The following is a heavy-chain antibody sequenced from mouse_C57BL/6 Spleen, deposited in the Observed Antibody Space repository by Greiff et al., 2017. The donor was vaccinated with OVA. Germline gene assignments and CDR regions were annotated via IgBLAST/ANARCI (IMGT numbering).Heavy chain of an antibody. CDR3: ASVTTVVATDYAMDY. J-gene: IGHJ4*01. D-gene: IGHD1-1*01. V-gene: IGHV1-50*01. Sequence: QVQLQQPGAELVKPGASVKLSCKASGYTFTSYWMQWVKQRPGPGLEWIGEIDPSDSYTNYNQKFKGKATLTVDTSSSTAYMQLSSLTSEDSAVYYCASVTTVVATDYAMDYWGQGTSVTVSS. CDR2: IDPSDSYT. CDR1: GYTFTSYW.